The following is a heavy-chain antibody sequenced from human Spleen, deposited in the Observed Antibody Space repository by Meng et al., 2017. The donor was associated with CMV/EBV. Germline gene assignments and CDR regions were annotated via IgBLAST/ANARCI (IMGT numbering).Heavy chain of an antibody. CDR2: ISSSSSYI. D-gene: IGHD6-13*01. CDR1: GFTFSSYS. Sequence: GESLKISCAASGFTFSSYSMNWVRQAPGKGLEWVSSISSSSSYIYYADSVKGRFTISRDNAKNTLYLQMNSLRAEDTAVYYCARSISSSSRGFDYWGQGTLVTVSS. CDR3: ARSISSSSRGFDY. V-gene: IGHV3-21*04. J-gene: IGHJ4*02.